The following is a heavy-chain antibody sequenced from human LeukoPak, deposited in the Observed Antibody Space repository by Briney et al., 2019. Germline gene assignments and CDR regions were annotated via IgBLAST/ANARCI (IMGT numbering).Heavy chain of an antibody. V-gene: IGHV4-4*02. Sequence: SETLSLTCTLSGGSISSTNWWSWVRQPPGKGLEWIGEIYHSGSTNYNPSLKSRVTISVDKSRNQFSLKLSSVTAADTAVYYCARNPGYCSGGSCYFDYWGQGTLVTVSS. J-gene: IGHJ4*02. CDR2: IYHSGST. D-gene: IGHD2-15*01. CDR3: ARNPGYCSGGSCYFDY. CDR1: GGSISSTNW.